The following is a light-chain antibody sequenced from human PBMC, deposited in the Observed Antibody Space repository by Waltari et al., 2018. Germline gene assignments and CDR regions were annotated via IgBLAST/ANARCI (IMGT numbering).Light chain of an antibody. CDR2: ENS. V-gene: IGLV6-57*02. CDR1: SGSIANNF. J-gene: IGLJ2*01. CDR3: QSYDNSNVV. Sequence: NFMLTQPHSVSESPGKTVTLSCTGSSGSIANNFVQWYQQRPGRAPTTLFYENSQRPSGVPDRFAGSIESSSNSASRSISGLKTEDEADYYCQSYDNSNVVFGGGTKLTVL.